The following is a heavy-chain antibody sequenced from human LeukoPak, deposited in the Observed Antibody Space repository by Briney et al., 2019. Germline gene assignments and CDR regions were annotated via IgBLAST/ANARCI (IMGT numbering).Heavy chain of an antibody. Sequence: SETLSLTCTVSGGSISGYYWSWIRQPAGKGLEWIGRIVASGSTNYSPSLKSRVTMSVDTPKSQFSLKLSSVIAADTAVYYCARGKGYSTGWYFDYWGQGTLVTVSS. CDR3: ARGKGYSTGWYFDY. D-gene: IGHD6-19*01. J-gene: IGHJ4*02. CDR2: IVASGST. CDR1: GGSISGYY. V-gene: IGHV4-4*07.